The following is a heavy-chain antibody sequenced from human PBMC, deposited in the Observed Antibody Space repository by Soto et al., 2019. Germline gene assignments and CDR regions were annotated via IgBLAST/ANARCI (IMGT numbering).Heavy chain of an antibody. CDR3: ARGTSTGTMSY. V-gene: IGHV4-34*01. D-gene: IGHD1-1*01. Sequence: QVQLQQWGAGLLKPSETLSLTCAVYGGSFNDFFWSWIRQPPGKGLEWIGESTHSRRTNYNPSLKSRVTISVDTSKNQFSLNLSSVTAADTAVYYCARGTSTGTMSYWGQGTLVTVSS. J-gene: IGHJ4*02. CDR2: STHSRRT. CDR1: GGSFNDFF.